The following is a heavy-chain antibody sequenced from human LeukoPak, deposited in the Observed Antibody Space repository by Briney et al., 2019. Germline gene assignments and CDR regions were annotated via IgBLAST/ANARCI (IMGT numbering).Heavy chain of an antibody. CDR2: ISSSSSYI. V-gene: IGHV3-21*01. Sequence: GGSLRLSCAASGFTFSSYSMNWVRQAPGKGLEWVSSISSSSSYIYYADSVKGRFTISRDNAKNSLYLQMNSLRAEDTAVYYCAREATVVVAATGFDYWGQGTLVTVSS. J-gene: IGHJ4*02. D-gene: IGHD2-15*01. CDR3: AREATVVVAATGFDY. CDR1: GFTFSSYS.